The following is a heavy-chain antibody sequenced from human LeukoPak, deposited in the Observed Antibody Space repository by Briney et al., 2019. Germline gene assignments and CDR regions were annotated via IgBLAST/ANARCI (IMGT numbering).Heavy chain of an antibody. J-gene: IGHJ4*02. V-gene: IGHV4-59*08. D-gene: IGHD4-23*01. Sequence: SEALSLTCTVSGGSISSSYCSWIRQPPGKGLEWIGYIYHSESTNYNPSLKSRVTISVDTSKNQFSLKLSSVTAADTAVYYCARQAGGTSGPFDYWGQGTLVTVSS. CDR2: IYHSEST. CDR3: ARQAGGTSGPFDY. CDR1: GGSISSSY.